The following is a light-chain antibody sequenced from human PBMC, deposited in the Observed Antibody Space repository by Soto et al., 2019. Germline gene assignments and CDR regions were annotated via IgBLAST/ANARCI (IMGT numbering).Light chain of an antibody. CDR1: QSISSY. Sequence: DIQMTQSPSSLSASVGDRVTITCRASQSISSYLNWYQQKPGKAPKLLIYAASSLQSGVPPRFSGSGSGTDFTLTISSLQPEDFATYYRQQTSRAPHAFRHRTKVNIK. CDR3: QQTSRAPHA. J-gene: IGKJ1*01. V-gene: IGKV1-39*01. CDR2: AAS.